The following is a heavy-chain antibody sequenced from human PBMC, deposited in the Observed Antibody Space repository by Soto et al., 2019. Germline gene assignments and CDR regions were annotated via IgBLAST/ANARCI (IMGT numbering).Heavy chain of an antibody. V-gene: IGHV1-58*01. CDR1: GFTFTSSA. D-gene: IGHD6-13*01. J-gene: IGHJ2*01. CDR2: IVVGSGNT. CDR3: AAGDSSSWYWYFDL. Sequence: SVKVSCKASGFTFTSSAVQRVRQARGQRLEWIGWIVVGSGNTNYAQKFQERVTITRDMSTSTAYMELSSLRSEDTAVYYCAAGDSSSWYWYFDLWGRGTLVTVSS.